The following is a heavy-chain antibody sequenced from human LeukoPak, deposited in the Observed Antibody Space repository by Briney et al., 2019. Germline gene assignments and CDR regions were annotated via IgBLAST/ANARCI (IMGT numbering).Heavy chain of an antibody. J-gene: IGHJ5*02. CDR1: GDSISNYY. D-gene: IGHD6-13*01. CDR3: ARDQQQLVGWFDP. V-gene: IGHV4-4*08. Sequence: MSSETLSLTCTVSGDSISNYYWNWIRQPPGKGLEWIGRIYTSGSTNYNPSLKSRVTISVDTSKNQFSLKLSSVTAADTAVYYCARDQQQLVGWFDPWGQGTLVTVSS. CDR2: IYTSGST.